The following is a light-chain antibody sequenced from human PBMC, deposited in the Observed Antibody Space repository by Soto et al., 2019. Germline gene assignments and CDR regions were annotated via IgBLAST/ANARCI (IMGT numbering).Light chain of an antibody. Sequence: EIVMTQSPATLSVSQGERATLSCRASQSVRSNLAWYQQKPGQAPRLLIYGASTRATGVPARFSGSGSGTEFTLTISSLQSEDFAVYYCLQYNNWVPTFGQGTKVDI. J-gene: IGKJ1*01. CDR3: LQYNNWVPT. CDR1: QSVRSN. CDR2: GAS. V-gene: IGKV3-15*01.